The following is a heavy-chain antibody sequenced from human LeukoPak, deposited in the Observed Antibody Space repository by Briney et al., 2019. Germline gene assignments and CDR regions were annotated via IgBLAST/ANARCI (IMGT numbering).Heavy chain of an antibody. Sequence: SQTLSLTCTVSGGSISSGSYYWSWIRQPAGKGLEWIGRIYTSGSTNYNPSLKSRVTISVDTSKNQFSLKLSSVTAADTAVYYCARGAGYSTYYFDYWGQGTLVTVSS. CDR1: GGSISSGSYY. V-gene: IGHV4-61*02. CDR3: ARGAGYSTYYFDY. CDR2: IYTSGST. J-gene: IGHJ4*02. D-gene: IGHD6-13*01.